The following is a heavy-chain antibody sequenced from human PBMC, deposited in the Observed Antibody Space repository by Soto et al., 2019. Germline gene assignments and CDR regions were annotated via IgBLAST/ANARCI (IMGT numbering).Heavy chain of an antibody. CDR1: GYTFTSYD. D-gene: IGHD6-13*01. CDR3: ARNAAAAEEVDY. V-gene: IGHV1-8*01. CDR2: MNPNSGNT. Sequence: GASVKVSCKASGYTFTSYDINWVRQATGQGLEWMGWMNPNSGNTGYAQKFQGRVTMTRNTSISTAYMELSSLRSEDTAVYYCARNAAAAEEVDYWGQGTLVTVSS. J-gene: IGHJ4*02.